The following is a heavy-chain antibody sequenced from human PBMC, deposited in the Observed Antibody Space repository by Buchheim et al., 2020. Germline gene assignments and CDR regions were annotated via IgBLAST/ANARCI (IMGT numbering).Heavy chain of an antibody. CDR2: IYHSGST. CDR1: GGSISSDDHS. CDR3: ARAPMVRGGYYFDY. J-gene: IGHJ4*02. V-gene: IGHV4-30-2*01. Sequence: QLQLQESGSGLVKPSQTLSLTCAVSGGSISSDDHSWNWIRQPPGRGLEWIGYIYHSGSTYYNPSLESRVTISVDRSKNQFSLKLSSVTAPDTAVYYCARAPMVRGGYYFDYWGQGTL. D-gene: IGHD3-10*01.